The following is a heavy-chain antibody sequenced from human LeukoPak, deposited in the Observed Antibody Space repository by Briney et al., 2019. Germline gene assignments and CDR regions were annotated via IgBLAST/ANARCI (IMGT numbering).Heavy chain of an antibody. V-gene: IGHV1-8*01. CDR2: MNPNSGNT. D-gene: IGHD6-13*01. J-gene: IGHJ3*02. CDR1: GYTFTSYD. CDR3: ARGLIAAAGDDAFDI. Sequence: ASVKVSCKASGYTFTSYDINWVRQATGQGLEWMGWMNPNSGNTGYAQKFQGRVTMARNTSISTAYMELSSLRSEDTAVYYCARGLIAAAGDDAFDIWGQGTMVTVSS.